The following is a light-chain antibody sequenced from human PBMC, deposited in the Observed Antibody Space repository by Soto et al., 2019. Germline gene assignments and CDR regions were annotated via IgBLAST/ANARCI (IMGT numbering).Light chain of an antibody. CDR2: DVS. Sequence: QSALTQPASVSGSPGQSITISCSGASSDVGGYKYVSWYQQHPGKAPKLTIYDVSNRPSGVSNRFSGSKSGNTASLTISGLQAEDEADYYCSSYTSSSAVVFGGGTQLTVL. J-gene: IGLJ2*01. V-gene: IGLV2-14*03. CDR1: SSDVGGYKY. CDR3: SSYTSSSAVV.